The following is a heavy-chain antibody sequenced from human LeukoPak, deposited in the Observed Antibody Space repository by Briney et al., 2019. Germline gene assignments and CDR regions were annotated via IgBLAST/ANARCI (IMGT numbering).Heavy chain of an antibody. J-gene: IGHJ4*02. CDR3: ARVGVRSELLYPDDY. CDR1: GYTFTSYG. D-gene: IGHD3-10*01. CDR2: ISAYNGNT. Sequence: ASVKVSCKASGYTFTSYGISWARQAPGQGLEWMGWISAYNGNTNYAQKLQGRVTMTTDTSTSTAYMELRSLRSDDTAVYYCARVGVRSELLYPDDYWGQGTLVTVSS. V-gene: IGHV1-18*01.